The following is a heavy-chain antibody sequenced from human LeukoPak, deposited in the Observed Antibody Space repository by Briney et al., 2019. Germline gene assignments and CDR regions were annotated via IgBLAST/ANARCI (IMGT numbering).Heavy chain of an antibody. CDR1: GGSISSSSYY. J-gene: IGHJ5*02. D-gene: IGHD4-11*01. Sequence: SETLSLTCTVSGGSISSSSYYWGWIRQPPGKGLEWIGSIYYSGSTYYNPSLKSRVTISVDTSKNQFSLKLSSVTAADTAVYYSARRPRLPTYKWFDPWGQGTLVTVSS. CDR3: ARRPRLPTYKWFDP. CDR2: IYYSGST. V-gene: IGHV4-39*01.